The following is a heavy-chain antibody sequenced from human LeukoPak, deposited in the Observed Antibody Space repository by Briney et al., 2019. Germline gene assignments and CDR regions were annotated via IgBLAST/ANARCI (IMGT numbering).Heavy chain of an antibody. V-gene: IGHV1-2*02. CDR1: GYTFTIYY. J-gene: IGHJ4*02. Sequence: ASVKVSCKASGYTFTIYYMHWVRQAPGQGLEWMGWINPNSGATSYAQRFQGRVTMTRDTSTSTAYMELSGLTSDDTAVYYCARNPPYCTSTSCYNDYWGQGTLVTVSS. D-gene: IGHD2-2*02. CDR3: ARNPPYCTSTSCYNDY. CDR2: INPNSGAT.